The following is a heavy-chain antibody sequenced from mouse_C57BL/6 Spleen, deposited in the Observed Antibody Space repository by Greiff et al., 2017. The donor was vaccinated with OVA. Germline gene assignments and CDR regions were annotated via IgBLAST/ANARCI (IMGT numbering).Heavy chain of an antibody. CDR1: GFTFTDYY. J-gene: IGHJ4*01. CDR2: IRNKANGYTT. D-gene: IGHD3-2*02. V-gene: IGHV7-3*01. CDR3: ARYATAQATSYAMDY. Sequence: EVMLVESGGGLVQPGGSLSLSCAASGFTFTDYYMSWVRQPPGKALEWLGFIRNKANGYTTEYSASVKGRFTISRDNSQSILYLQMNALRAEDSATYYCARYATAQATSYAMDYWGQGTSVTVSS.